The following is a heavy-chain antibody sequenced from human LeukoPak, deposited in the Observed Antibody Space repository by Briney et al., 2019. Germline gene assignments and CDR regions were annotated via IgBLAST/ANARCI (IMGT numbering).Heavy chain of an antibody. J-gene: IGHJ3*02. CDR2: IYSGGST. D-gene: IGHD4-17*01. CDR1: GFTVSSNY. CDR3: ARGVPMTTVTTDAFDI. V-gene: IGHV3-53*01. Sequence: GGSLRLSCAASGFTVSSNYMSWVRQAPGKGLEWVSVIYSGGSTCYADSVKGRFTISRDNSKNTLYLQMNSLRAEDTAVYYCARGVPMTTVTTDAFDIWGQGTMVTVSS.